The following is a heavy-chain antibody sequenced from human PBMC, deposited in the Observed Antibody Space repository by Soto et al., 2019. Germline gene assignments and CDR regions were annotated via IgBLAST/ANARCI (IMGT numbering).Heavy chain of an antibody. CDR1: GGTFYTYT. J-gene: IGHJ5*02. CDR3: AKTPRYIFPPSADLTP. D-gene: IGHD5-18*01. Sequence: QVQLVQSGAEVRKPGSSVQVSCKASGGTFYTYTFSWVRQAPGQGLEWMGSITPIYPTTNYAEKFQGRLTFPADASTTPAKRDLRSLTPAAPALYSWAKTPRYIFPPSADLTPWGKGPLSTFPS. V-gene: IGHV1-69*15. CDR2: ITPIYPTT.